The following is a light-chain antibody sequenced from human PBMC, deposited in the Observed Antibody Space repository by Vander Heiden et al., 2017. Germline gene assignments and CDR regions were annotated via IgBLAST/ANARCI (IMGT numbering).Light chain of an antibody. CDR3: SSYTPSSTLEV. Sequence: QSALTQPASVSGSPGQSITISCPGTSSDVGGYNYVSWYQQYPGKVPKLIIYEVNNRPSGVSNRFSGSKSGNTASLTISGLQSEDEANYYCSSYTPSSTLEVFGRGTMVSVL. V-gene: IGLV2-14*01. J-gene: IGLJ1*01. CDR2: EVN. CDR1: SSDVGGYNY.